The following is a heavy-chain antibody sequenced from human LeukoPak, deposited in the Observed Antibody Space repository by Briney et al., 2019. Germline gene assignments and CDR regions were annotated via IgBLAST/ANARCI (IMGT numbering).Heavy chain of an antibody. Sequence: SETLSLTCAVYGGPFSDYYWRWIRQPPGKGLEWIGEINHSGSTNYNPSLKSRVTISVDTSKNQFSLKLSSVTAADTAVYYCARDNQYCSSTSCYGAFDIWGQGTMVTVSS. CDR1: GGPFSDYY. V-gene: IGHV4-34*01. CDR2: INHSGST. CDR3: ARDNQYCSSTSCYGAFDI. D-gene: IGHD2-2*01. J-gene: IGHJ3*02.